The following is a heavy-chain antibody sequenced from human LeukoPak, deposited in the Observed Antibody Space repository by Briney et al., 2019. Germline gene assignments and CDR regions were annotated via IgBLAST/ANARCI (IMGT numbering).Heavy chain of an antibody. CDR3: ARYEQRPGVTASDP. Sequence: GGSLRLSCAASGFTFSSYSMNWVRQAPGKGLEWVSYISSSSSTIYYADSVKGRFAISRDYARNTLYLQMNSLGVEDTAMYYCARYEQRPGVTASDPWSQGTLVTVSS. J-gene: IGHJ5*02. V-gene: IGHV3-48*04. CDR2: ISSSSSTI. D-gene: IGHD2-21*02. CDR1: GFTFSSYS.